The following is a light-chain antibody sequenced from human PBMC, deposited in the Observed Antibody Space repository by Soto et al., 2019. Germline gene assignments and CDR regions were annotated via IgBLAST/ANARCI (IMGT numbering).Light chain of an antibody. Sequence: QSALTQPPSASGSPGQSVTVSCTGTSSDVGGYNFASWYQLHPGKAPKLMIYEVNKRPSGVPARFSGSKSCNTASLTVSGLQAEDEADYYCSSYAGSNFVFGGGTKLTVL. J-gene: IGLJ2*01. CDR1: SSDVGGYNF. CDR3: SSYAGSNFV. V-gene: IGLV2-8*01. CDR2: EVN.